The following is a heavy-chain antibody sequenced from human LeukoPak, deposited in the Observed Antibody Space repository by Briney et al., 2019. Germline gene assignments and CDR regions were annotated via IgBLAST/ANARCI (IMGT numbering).Heavy chain of an antibody. D-gene: IGHD6-13*01. J-gene: IGHJ4*02. CDR1: GFTFSSYG. V-gene: IGHV3-30*18. CDR2: ISYDGSNK. CDR3: AKDIAAAFDY. Sequence: RSLRLSCAASGFTFSSYGMHWVRQAPGKGLEWVAVISYDGSNKYYADSVKGRFTISRDNSKNTLYLQMNSLRAEDTAVYYCAKDIAAAFDYWGQGTLVTVSS.